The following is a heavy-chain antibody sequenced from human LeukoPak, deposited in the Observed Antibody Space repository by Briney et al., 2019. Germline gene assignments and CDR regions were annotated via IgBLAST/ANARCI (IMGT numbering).Heavy chain of an antibody. CDR3: ARGEYSSS. CDR2: IIPIFGTA. J-gene: IGHJ5*02. V-gene: IGHV1-69*13. Sequence: ASVTVSFKASGGTFSSYAISWVRQARGQGLEWMGGIIPIFGTANYAQKFQGRVTITADEYTITDSVELSSLRSEATAVYYCARGEYSSSWGQGTLVTVSS. CDR1: GGTFSSYA. D-gene: IGHD6-6*01.